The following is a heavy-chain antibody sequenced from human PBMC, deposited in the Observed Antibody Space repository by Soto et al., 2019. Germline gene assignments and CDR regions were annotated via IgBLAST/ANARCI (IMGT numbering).Heavy chain of an antibody. D-gene: IGHD2-15*01. CDR1: GFTFSDYY. V-gene: IGHV3-11*01. Sequence: PGGSLRLSCAASGFTFSDYYMSWIRQAPGKGLEWVSYISSSGSTIYXAXXXXGRXXXXXDNXKNSLYLQMNSLRAEDTAVYYCXXXXXXXSCYSQFDYYYYYMDVWGKGTTVTVSS. CDR2: ISSSGSTI. CDR3: XXXXXXXSCYSQFDYYYYYMDV. J-gene: IGHJ6*03.